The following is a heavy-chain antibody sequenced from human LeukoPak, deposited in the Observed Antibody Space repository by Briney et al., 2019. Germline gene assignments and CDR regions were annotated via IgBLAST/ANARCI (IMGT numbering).Heavy chain of an antibody. CDR2: IYYSGST. Sequence: SETLSLTCTVSGGSISSYYWSWIRQPPGKGLEWIGYIYYSGSTNYNPSLKSRVTISVDTSKNQFSLKLSSVTAADTAVYYCARRDPLGTRPSDPWGQGTLVTVSS. CDR3: ARRDPLGTRPSDP. CDR1: GGSISSYY. D-gene: IGHD6-6*01. V-gene: IGHV4-59*08. J-gene: IGHJ5*02.